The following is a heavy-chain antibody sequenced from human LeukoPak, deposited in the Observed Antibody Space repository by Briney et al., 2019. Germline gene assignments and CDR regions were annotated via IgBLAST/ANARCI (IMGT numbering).Heavy chain of an antibody. V-gene: IGHV3-30*03. D-gene: IGHD3-22*01. CDR3: ARDSRLYYYDSSGYIDY. CDR2: ISYDGSNK. J-gene: IGHJ4*02. CDR1: GFTFSSYG. Sequence: GGSLRLSCAASGFTFSSYGMHWVRQAPGKGLEWVAVISYDGSNKYYADSVKGRFTISRDNAKNSLYLQMNSLRAEDTAVYYCARDSRLYYYDSSGYIDYWGQGTLVTVSS.